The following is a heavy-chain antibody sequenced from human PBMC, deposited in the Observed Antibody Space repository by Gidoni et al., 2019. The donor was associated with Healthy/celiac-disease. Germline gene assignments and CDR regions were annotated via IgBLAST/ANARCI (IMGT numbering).Heavy chain of an antibody. Sequence: QVQLVQSGAEVKKPGASVKVSCKASGYTFTSYYMPWVRQAPGQGLEWMGIINPSGGSTSYAQKFQGRVTMTRDTSTSTVYMELSSMRSEDTAVYYCAREKYDFWSGYYSSYYYYGMDVWGQGTTVTVSS. CDR2: INPSGGST. CDR1: GYTFTSYY. D-gene: IGHD3-3*01. CDR3: AREKYDFWSGYYSSYYYYGMDV. J-gene: IGHJ6*02. V-gene: IGHV1-46*01.